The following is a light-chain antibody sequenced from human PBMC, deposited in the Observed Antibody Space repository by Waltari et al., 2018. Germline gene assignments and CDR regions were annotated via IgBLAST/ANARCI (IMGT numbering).Light chain of an antibody. J-gene: IGKJ2*01. CDR1: HNILYTSNHKYY. CDR2: CAF. V-gene: IGKV4-1*01. CDR3: QQYYSIPYT. Sequence: DIVMTQSPDSLAVSLGERATFNCKSTHNILYTSNHKYYFVCYQQKPETPPRLLISCAFPRESGVPDRFSGSGSGTDFTLTISILQAEDVAVYYCQQYYSIPYTFGQGTKLEI.